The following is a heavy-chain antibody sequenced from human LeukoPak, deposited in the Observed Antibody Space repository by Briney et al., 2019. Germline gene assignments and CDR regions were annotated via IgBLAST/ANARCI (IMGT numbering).Heavy chain of an antibody. Sequence: SETLSLTCTVSGGSISSYYWSWIRQPPGKGLEWIGYIYYSGSTNYNPSLKSRVTISVDTSKDQFSLKLSSVTAADTAVYYCARGPSGGSFNWFDPWGQGTLVTVSS. CDR3: ARGPSGGSFNWFDP. CDR1: GGSISSYY. J-gene: IGHJ5*02. V-gene: IGHV4-59*01. D-gene: IGHD2-15*01. CDR2: IYYSGST.